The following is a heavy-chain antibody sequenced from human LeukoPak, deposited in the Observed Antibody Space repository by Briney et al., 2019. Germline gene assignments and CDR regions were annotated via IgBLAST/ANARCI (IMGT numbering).Heavy chain of an antibody. CDR3: AREGRYCSGGSCLDY. CDR1: GGSLSSTSYY. V-gene: IGHV4-61*01. D-gene: IGHD2-15*01. J-gene: IGHJ4*02. Sequence: SETLSLTCTVSGGSLSSTSYYWSWIRQPPGKGLEWIWDIYYSGSTNYIPCLKSRVTISVDTSKNQFSLRLSSVTAADTAVYYCAREGRYCSGGSCLDYWGQGTLVTVSS. CDR2: IYYSGST.